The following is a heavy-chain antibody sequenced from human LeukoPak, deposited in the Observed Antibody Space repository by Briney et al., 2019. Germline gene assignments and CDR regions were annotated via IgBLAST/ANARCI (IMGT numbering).Heavy chain of an antibody. V-gene: IGHV3-53*04. J-gene: IGHJ3*02. D-gene: IGHD3-10*01. Sequence: PGGSLRLSCAASGFTVSSNYMSWVRQAPGKGLEWVSVIYSGGSTYYADSVKGRFTISRHNSKNTLYLQMNSLRAKDTAVYYCARDRPDYYGSGSYYFDAFDIWGQGTMVTVSS. CDR2: IYSGGST. CDR1: GFTVSSNY. CDR3: ARDRPDYYGSGSYYFDAFDI.